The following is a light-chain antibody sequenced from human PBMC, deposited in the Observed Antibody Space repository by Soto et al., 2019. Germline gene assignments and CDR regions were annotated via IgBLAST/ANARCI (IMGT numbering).Light chain of an antibody. Sequence: DIQMTQSPSSVSASVGDRVTITCRASQGIRSWLVWYQQKPGKAPKLLIYAASSLQSGVPSRFSVSGSGTDFTLTISSLQPEDFATYYCQQANSFPPTFGQRTKLEIK. CDR2: AAS. CDR3: QQANSFPPT. CDR1: QGIRSW. V-gene: IGKV1D-12*01. J-gene: IGKJ2*01.